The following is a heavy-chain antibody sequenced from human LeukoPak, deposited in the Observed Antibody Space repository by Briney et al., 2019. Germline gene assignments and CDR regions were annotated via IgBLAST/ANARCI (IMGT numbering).Heavy chain of an antibody. CDR3: AGDYYDSSGPDY. CDR2: INPSGGST. V-gene: IGHV1-46*01. Sequence: ASVKVSCTASGYTLTDYYMHWVRQAPGQGLEWMGRINPSGGSTSYAQKFQGRVTMTRDTSTSTVYMELSSLRSEDTAVYYCAGDYYDSSGPDYWGQGTLVTVSS. J-gene: IGHJ4*02. D-gene: IGHD3-22*01. CDR1: GYTLTDYY.